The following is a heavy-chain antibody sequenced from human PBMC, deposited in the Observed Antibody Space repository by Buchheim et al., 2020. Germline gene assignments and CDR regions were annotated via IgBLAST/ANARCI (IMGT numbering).Heavy chain of an antibody. CDR1: GYTFTAYS. V-gene: IGHV1-2*04. CDR3: ARDDGAANAFDI. CDR2: IHPNSGVT. Sequence: QVQLVQSGAEVKKPGASMKVSCKASGYTFTAYSIHWVRQAPGQGLEWMGWIHPNSGVTNYAQKFQGWVTMTRDTSITTTSIELNRLRSDDTAVYYCARDDGAANAFDIWGQGT. D-gene: IGHD4-17*01. J-gene: IGHJ3*02.